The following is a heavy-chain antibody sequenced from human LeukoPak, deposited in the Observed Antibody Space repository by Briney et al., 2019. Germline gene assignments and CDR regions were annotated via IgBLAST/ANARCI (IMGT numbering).Heavy chain of an antibody. CDR3: ARLPYYDILTGYSNYFDY. CDR1: GGTFSSYA. D-gene: IGHD3-9*01. J-gene: IGHJ4*02. V-gene: IGHV1-69*13. Sequence: SVKVSCKASGGTFSSYAISWVRQAPGQGLEWMGGIIPIFGTANYAQKFQGRVTITADESTSTAYMELSSLRSEDTAVYYCARLPYYDILTGYSNYFDYWGQGTLSPSPQ. CDR2: IIPIFGTA.